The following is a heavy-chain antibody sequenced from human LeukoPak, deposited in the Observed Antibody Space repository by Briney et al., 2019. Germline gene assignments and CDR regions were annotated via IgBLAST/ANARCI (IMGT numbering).Heavy chain of an antibody. Sequence: SGGSLRLSCAASGFTFSDYGMHWVRQAPGKGLDWVTFIRFDGTNKFDADSVKGRFTISRDNAKNSLYLQMNSLRAEDTAVYYCARDYEWGYCTNTSCFSFDYWGQGTLVTVSS. J-gene: IGHJ4*02. V-gene: IGHV3-30*12. CDR3: ARDYEWGYCTNTSCFSFDY. CDR1: GFTFSDYG. CDR2: IRFDGTNK. D-gene: IGHD2-2*01.